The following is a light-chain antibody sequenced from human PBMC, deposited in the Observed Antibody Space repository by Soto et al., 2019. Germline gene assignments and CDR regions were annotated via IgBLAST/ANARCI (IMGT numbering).Light chain of an antibody. CDR3: QHYVTWPLT. J-gene: IGKJ4*01. Sequence: EIVMTQSPGTLSVSPGERATLSCRASQSISRNLAWYQQKPGRAPRLLIYGVSTRATGIPARFSGSGSETEFTLTISSLQSEDFAVYYCQHYVTWPLTFGGGTKVESK. CDR1: QSISRN. V-gene: IGKV3-15*01. CDR2: GVS.